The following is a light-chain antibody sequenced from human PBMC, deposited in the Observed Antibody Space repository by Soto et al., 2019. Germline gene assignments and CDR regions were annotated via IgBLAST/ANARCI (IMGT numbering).Light chain of an antibody. CDR3: QSYNSSLGGSV. J-gene: IGLJ1*01. CDR1: SSNIGAGYD. V-gene: IGLV1-40*01. Sequence: QSVLTQPPSVSGAPGQRVTISCTGSSSNIGAGYDVHWYQQLPGTAPKLLIYGNSNRPSGVPDRFSGSKSGTSASLAITGLQAEDEADYYYQSYNSSLGGSVFGAGTKVTVL. CDR2: GNS.